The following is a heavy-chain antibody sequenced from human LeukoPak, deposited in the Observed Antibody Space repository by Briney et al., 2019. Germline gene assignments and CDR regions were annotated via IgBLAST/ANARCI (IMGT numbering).Heavy chain of an antibody. CDR2: IYYSGST. J-gene: IGHJ6*02. CDR1: GGSISSYY. V-gene: IGHV4-59*01. D-gene: IGHD6-19*01. CDR3: ARGLIAVVTPIAYYGMDV. Sequence: SETLSLTCTVSGGSISSYYWSWIRQPPGKGLEWIGYIYYSGSTNYNPSLKSRVTISVDTSKNQFSLKLSSVTAADTAVYYCARGLIAVVTPIAYYGMDVWGQGTTVTVSS.